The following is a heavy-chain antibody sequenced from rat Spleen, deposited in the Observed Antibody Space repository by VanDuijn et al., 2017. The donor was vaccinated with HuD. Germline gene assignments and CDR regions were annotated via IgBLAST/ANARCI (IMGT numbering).Heavy chain of an antibody. Sequence: EVQLVESGGGLVQPGRSMKLSCAASGFTFSHYDMAWVRQAPKTGLEWVAFSSFDGSTTFYRDSVKGRFTISRNNAKSTLYLQMNSLRSEDTATYYCTSPLYGSYVAAYYWGQGVMVTVSS. CDR1: GFTFSHYD. J-gene: IGHJ2*01. CDR2: SSFDGSTT. D-gene: IGHD1-8*01. V-gene: IGHV5-22*01. CDR3: TSPLYGSYVAAYY.